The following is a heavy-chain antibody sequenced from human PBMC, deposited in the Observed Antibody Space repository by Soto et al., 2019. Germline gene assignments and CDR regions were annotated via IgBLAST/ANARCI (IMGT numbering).Heavy chain of an antibody. Sequence: QVQLQESGPGLVKPSQTLSLTCTVSGGSISSGDYYWSWIRQPPGKGLEWIGYIYYSGSTYYNPSLKTRVTISVDTSKNQFSLKLSSVTAADTAVYYCARAPTWTNNWFDPWGQGTLVTVSS. V-gene: IGHV4-30-4*01. J-gene: IGHJ5*02. CDR3: ARAPTWTNNWFDP. CDR2: IYYSGST. CDR1: GGSISSGDYY. D-gene: IGHD1-26*01.